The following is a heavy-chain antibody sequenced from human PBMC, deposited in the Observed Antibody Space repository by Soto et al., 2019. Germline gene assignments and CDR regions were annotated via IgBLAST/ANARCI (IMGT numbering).Heavy chain of an antibody. D-gene: IGHD6-19*01. J-gene: IGHJ6*02. V-gene: IGHV3-7*01. Sequence: GESLRLSCAASGFTFSSYWMSWVRQAPGKGLEWVANIKQDRSEKYYVESVKDRFTISRDNAKNSLYLQMNSLRAEDTAVYYCARDGPIAVAGTDYYYYGMDVWGQGT. CDR3: ARDGPIAVAGTDYYYYGMDV. CDR1: GFTFSSYW. CDR2: IKQDRSEK.